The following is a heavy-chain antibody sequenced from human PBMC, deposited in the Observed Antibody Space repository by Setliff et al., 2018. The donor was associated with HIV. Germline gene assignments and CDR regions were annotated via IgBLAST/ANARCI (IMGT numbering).Heavy chain of an antibody. V-gene: IGHV4-30-4*08. CDR1: GGSISSDDYY. CDR3: ARHFDGYDYNSAY. Sequence: KASETLSLTCTVSGGSISSDDYYWNWIRQPPGKGLEWIGYTTYSGSAYYNPSLKSRVTISVDTSKNQFSLKLTSVTAADTAVYYCARHFDGYDYNSAYWGQGTLVTVSS. CDR2: TTYSGSA. D-gene: IGHD3-22*01. J-gene: IGHJ4*02.